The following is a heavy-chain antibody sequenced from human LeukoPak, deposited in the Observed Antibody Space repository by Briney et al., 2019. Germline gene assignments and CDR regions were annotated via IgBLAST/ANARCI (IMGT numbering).Heavy chain of an antibody. CDR3: AKSEALAVGALSY. D-gene: IGHD1-26*01. Sequence: PGVSLRLSCEASGFTFTGYTMTWVRQAPGKGLEWVSAISGSGTTYYAASVKGRFTISRDTSKNTLYLQMNSLRAEDTAVYYCAKSEALAVGALSYWGQGILVTVSS. V-gene: IGHV3-23*01. CDR2: ISGSGTT. CDR1: GFTFTGYT. J-gene: IGHJ4*02.